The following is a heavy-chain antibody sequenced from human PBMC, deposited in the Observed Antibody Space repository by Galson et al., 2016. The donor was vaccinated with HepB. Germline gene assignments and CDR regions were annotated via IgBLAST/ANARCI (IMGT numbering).Heavy chain of an antibody. CDR3: ARALEYRDAGSPYNWFEP. V-gene: IGHV4-39*01. Sequence: ETLSLTCTVSGGSISSTSNHYWGWIRQSPGKGLEWIGSIPYSGSTHYSPSLTSRVTISGDTSKNQFYLKLNSMSAADTAVYYCARALEYRDAGSPYNWFEPWGQGTLVTVSP. J-gene: IGHJ5*02. CDR1: GGSISSTSNHY. D-gene: IGHD6-6*01. CDR2: IPYSGST.